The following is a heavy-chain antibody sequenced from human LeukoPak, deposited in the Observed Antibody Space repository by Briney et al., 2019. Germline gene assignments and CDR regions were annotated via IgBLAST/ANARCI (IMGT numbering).Heavy chain of an antibody. CDR1: GDSVSSNSAA. J-gene: IGHJ4*02. Sequence: SQTLSLTCAISGDSVSSNSAAWNWIRQSSSRGLEWLGRTYYRSKWYNDYAVSVKSRITINPDTSKNQFSLQLNSVTPEDTAVYYCARVRIAAAGTGFDYWGQGTLVTVSS. CDR3: ARVRIAAAGTGFDY. D-gene: IGHD6-13*01. V-gene: IGHV6-1*01. CDR2: TYYRSKWYN.